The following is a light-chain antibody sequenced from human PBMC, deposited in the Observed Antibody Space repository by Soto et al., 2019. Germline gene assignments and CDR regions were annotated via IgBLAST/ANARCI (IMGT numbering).Light chain of an antibody. J-gene: IGKJ5*01. CDR2: AAS. Sequence: IEMTQSPSSLSASVGDRVTITCHASQDISNYLNWYQQKPGKAPKLLIYAASNFQSGVPSRFSGSGSGTHFTLTISSLQPEDFATYYCQQLHGYPITFGQGTRLEIK. CDR1: QDISNY. CDR3: QQLHGYPIT. V-gene: IGKV1-9*01.